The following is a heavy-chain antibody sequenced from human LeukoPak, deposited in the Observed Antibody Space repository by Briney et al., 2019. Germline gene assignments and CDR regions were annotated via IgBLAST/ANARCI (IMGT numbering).Heavy chain of an antibody. CDR1: GFTFSSYS. D-gene: IGHD4-17*01. Sequence: GGSLRLSCAASGFTFSSYSMNWVRQAPGKGLEWVSSISSSSSYIYYADSVKGRFTISRDNAKNSLYLQMNSLRAEDTAVYYCARDTVPTVTTEFDYWGQGTLVTVSS. J-gene: IGHJ4*02. CDR2: ISSSSSYI. V-gene: IGHV3-21*01. CDR3: ARDTVPTVTTEFDY.